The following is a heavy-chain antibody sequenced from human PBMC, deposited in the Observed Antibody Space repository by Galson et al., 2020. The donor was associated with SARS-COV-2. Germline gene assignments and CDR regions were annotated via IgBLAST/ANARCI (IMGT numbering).Heavy chain of an antibody. D-gene: IGHD5-18*01. J-gene: IGHJ3*02. CDR1: GFTFSSYS. CDR2: ISSSSSYI. CDR3: ARVRYSYGALPLDAFDI. V-gene: IGHV3-21*01. Sequence: GESLKISCAASGFTFSSYSMNWVRQAPGKGLEWVSSISSSSSYIYYADSVKGRFTISRDNAKNSLYLQMNSLRAEDTAVYYCARVRYSYGALPLDAFDIWGQGTMVTVSS.